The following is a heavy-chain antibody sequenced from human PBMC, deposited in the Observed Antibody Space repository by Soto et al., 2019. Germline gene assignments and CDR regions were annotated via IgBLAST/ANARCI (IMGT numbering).Heavy chain of an antibody. CDR1: GYTFTRYG. CDR2: ISAYNGNT. J-gene: IGHJ6*02. D-gene: IGHD4-17*01. V-gene: IGHV1-18*01. Sequence: ASVKVSCKASGYTFTRYGISWVRQAPGQGLEWMGWISAYNGNTNYAQKLQGRVTMTTDTSTSTAYMELRSLRSDDTAVYYCARDRSSSAGEYYYYGMDVWGQGTTVTVSS. CDR3: ARDRSSSAGEYYYYGMDV.